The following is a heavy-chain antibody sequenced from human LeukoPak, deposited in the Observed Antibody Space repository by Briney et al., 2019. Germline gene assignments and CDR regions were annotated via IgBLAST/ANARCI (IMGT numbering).Heavy chain of an antibody. CDR3: ARSLEMDNSFDY. J-gene: IGHJ4*02. D-gene: IGHD5-24*01. CDR2: IYYSGST. CDR1: GGSISSYY. V-gene: IGHV4-59*12. Sequence: TSETLSLTCTVSGGSISSYYWSWIRQPPGKGLEWIGYIYYSGSTNYNPSLKSRVTISVDTSKNQFSLKLSSVTAADSAVYYCARSLEMDNSFDYWGQGTLVTVSS.